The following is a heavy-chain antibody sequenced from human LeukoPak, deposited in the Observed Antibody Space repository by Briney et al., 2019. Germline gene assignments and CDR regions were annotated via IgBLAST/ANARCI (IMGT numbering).Heavy chain of an antibody. CDR3: ARDRREAAFDY. CDR1: GFTFSSYS. Sequence: SGGSLRLSCAASGFTFSSYSMNWVRQAPGRGLEWVSSISSSSSYIYYADSVKGRFTISRDNAKNSLYLQMNSLRAEDTAVYYCARDRREAAFDYWGQGTLVTVSS. CDR2: ISSSSSYI. V-gene: IGHV3-21*01. D-gene: IGHD6-13*01. J-gene: IGHJ4*02.